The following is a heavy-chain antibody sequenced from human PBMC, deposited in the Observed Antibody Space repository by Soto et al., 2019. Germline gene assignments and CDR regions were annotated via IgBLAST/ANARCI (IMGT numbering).Heavy chain of an antibody. CDR1: GGSISSGGYY. V-gene: IGHV4-31*03. CDR2: IYYSGST. Sequence: SETLSLTCTVSGGSISSGGYYWSWIRQHPGKGLEWIGYIYYSGSTYYNPSLKSRVTRSVDTSKNQFSLKLSSVTAADTAVYYCARVGGYYYDSSGLDYWGQGTLVTVSS. J-gene: IGHJ4*02. D-gene: IGHD3-22*01. CDR3: ARVGGYYYDSSGLDY.